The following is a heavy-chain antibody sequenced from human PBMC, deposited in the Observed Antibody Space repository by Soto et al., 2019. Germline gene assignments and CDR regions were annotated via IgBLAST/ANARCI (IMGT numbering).Heavy chain of an antibody. V-gene: IGHV1-2*02. J-gene: IGHJ6*02. CDR1: GYTFSDYF. D-gene: IGHD1-26*01. CDR3: ARIKWGLDYYSGMDV. Sequence: QVQLVQSGAEVRKSGASVKVSCKASGYTFSDYFIQWLRQAPGQGLEWVAWINPKTAATNYAKKFQDRVYVTSDTSFSTAYLELTRLRPDDTALYYCARIKWGLDYYSGMDVWGQGTAVSVTS. CDR2: INPKTAAT.